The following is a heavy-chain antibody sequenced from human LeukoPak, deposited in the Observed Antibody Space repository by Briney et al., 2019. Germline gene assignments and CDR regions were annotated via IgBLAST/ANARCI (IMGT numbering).Heavy chain of an antibody. CDR2: ISYDGSNK. Sequence: PGGSLRLSCAASGFTFSSYAMHWVRQAPGKGLEWVAVISYDGSNKYYADSVKGRFTISRDNSKNTLYLQMNSLRAEDTAAYYCASIYPFNYYDSSGYYYPYFDYWGQGTLVTVSS. CDR3: ASIYPFNYYDSSGYYYPYFDY. J-gene: IGHJ4*02. CDR1: GFTFSSYA. V-gene: IGHV3-30*04. D-gene: IGHD3-22*01.